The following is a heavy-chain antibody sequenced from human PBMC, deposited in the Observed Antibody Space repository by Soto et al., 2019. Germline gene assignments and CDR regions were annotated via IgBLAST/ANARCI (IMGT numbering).Heavy chain of an antibody. J-gene: IGHJ4*02. CDR2: ISSGSKTI. D-gene: IGHD3-9*01. CDR3: AREDILGVRSFDY. V-gene: IGHV3-48*02. Sequence: PGGSLRLSCAASGFTFSGYSVNWVRQAPGKGLEWVSYISSGSKTIYYADSVKGRFTVSRDNAKNSQYLQMNSLRDEDTVVYYCAREDILGVRSFDYWGQGTVVTVSS. CDR1: GFTFSGYS.